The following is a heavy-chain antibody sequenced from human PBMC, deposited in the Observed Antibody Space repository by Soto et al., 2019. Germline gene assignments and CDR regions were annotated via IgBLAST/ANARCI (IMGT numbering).Heavy chain of an antibody. J-gene: IGHJ4*02. V-gene: IGHV3-30-3*01. D-gene: IGHD1-26*01. CDR2: ISYDGSNK. CDR3: ARGGKGDY. CDR1: GFTFSSYA. Sequence: QVQLVESGGGVVQPGRSLRLSCAASGFTFSSYAMHWVRQAPGKGLEWVAVISYDGSNKYYADSVEVRFTISRDNSKNTLYLQMNSLRAEDTAVYYCARGGKGDYWGQGTLVTVSS.